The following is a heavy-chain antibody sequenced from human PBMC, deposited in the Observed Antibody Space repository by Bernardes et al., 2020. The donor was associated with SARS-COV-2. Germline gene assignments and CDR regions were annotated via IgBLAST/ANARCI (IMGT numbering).Heavy chain of an antibody. V-gene: IGHV3-7*01. Sequence: GGSLRLSCAASGFTFSSYWMSWVRQAPGKGLEWVANIKGDGSQRSSVDSVRGRFTISRDNAKNSLYLQMNNLRAEDTAVYYCVRGREWGGLERPDNGMDVWGQGTTVTVSS. CDR1: GFTFSSYW. J-gene: IGHJ6*02. CDR3: VRGREWGGLERPDNGMDV. D-gene: IGHD1-26*01. CDR2: IKGDGSQR.